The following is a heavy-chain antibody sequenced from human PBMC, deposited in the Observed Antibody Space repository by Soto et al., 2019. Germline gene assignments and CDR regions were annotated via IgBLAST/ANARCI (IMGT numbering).Heavy chain of an antibody. CDR3: ARGGVDTAMVFDY. CDR1: GGSISSYY. V-gene: IGHV4-59*01. J-gene: IGHJ4*02. D-gene: IGHD5-18*01. Sequence: SETLSLTCTVSGGSISSYYWSWIRQPPGKGLEWIGYIYYSGSTNYNPSLKSRVTISVDTSKNQFSLKLSSVTAADTAVYYCARGGVDTAMVFDYWGKGTRVTVS. CDR2: IYYSGST.